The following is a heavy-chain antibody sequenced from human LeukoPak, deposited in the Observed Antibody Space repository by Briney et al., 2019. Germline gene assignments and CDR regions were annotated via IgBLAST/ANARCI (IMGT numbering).Heavy chain of an antibody. CDR2: TYYRSKWYN. CDR3: ARGDHDYYVFRFGY. D-gene: IGHD3-10*02. V-gene: IGHV6-1*01. Sequence: SQTLSLTCAISGDSVSSNTAAWNWIRQSPSRGLEWLGRTYYRSKWYNDYAVSVKGRVTINPDTSKNQFSLHLNSVTPDDTAVYYCARGDHDYYVFRFGYWGQGTLVTVSS. CDR1: GDSVSSNTAA. J-gene: IGHJ4*02.